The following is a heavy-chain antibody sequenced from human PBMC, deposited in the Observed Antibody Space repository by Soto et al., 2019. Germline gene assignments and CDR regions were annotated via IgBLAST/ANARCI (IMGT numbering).Heavy chain of an antibody. CDR2: IYYSGST. J-gene: IGHJ6*02. Sequence: SETLSLTCTVSGGSTSSSSYYWGWIRQPPGKGLEWIGSIYYSGSTYYNPSLKSRVTISVDTSKNQFSLKLSSVTAADTAVYYCARRSSSAQGDYYGMDVWGQGTTVTVSS. CDR3: ARRSSSAQGDYYGMDV. D-gene: IGHD6-13*01. V-gene: IGHV4-39*01. CDR1: GGSTSSSSYY.